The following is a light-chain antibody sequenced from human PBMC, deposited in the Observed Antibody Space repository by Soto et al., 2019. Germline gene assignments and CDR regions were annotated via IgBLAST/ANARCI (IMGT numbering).Light chain of an antibody. CDR2: EVS. CDR3: CSYAGRV. CDR1: SSDGGSYNL. Sequence: QSALTQPASVSGSPGQSITISCTGTSSDGGSYNLVSWYQQHPGKAPKLMIYEVSKRPSGVSNRFSGSKSGNTASLTISGLQAEDEADYYCCSYAGRVFGGGTKLTVL. V-gene: IGLV2-23*02. J-gene: IGLJ2*01.